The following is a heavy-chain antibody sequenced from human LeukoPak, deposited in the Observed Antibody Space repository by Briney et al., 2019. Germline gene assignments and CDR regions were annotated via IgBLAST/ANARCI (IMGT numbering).Heavy chain of an antibody. CDR2: IYHSGST. CDR1: GGSISSSNW. D-gene: IGHD3-16*01. V-gene: IGHV4-4*02. Sequence: SETLSLTCAVSGGSISSSNWWSWVRQPPGKGLEWIGEIYHSGSTNYNPSLKSRVTISVDKSKNQFSLKLSSVTAADTAVYYCASTYGGRYYYMDVWGKGTTVTISS. CDR3: ASTYGGRYYYMDV. J-gene: IGHJ6*03.